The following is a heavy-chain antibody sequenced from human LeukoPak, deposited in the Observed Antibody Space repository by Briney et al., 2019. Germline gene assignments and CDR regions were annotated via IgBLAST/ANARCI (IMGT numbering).Heavy chain of an antibody. CDR2: INVYNGHT. CDR1: GYTFTNYG. CDR3: VRDSDHAPDY. J-gene: IGHJ4*02. V-gene: IGHV1-18*01. Sequence: ASVTVSCKTSGYTFTNYGVSWVRQAPGQGLEWMGWINVYNGHTIYAQEFQGRVTLTTDTSTSTAHMDLRSLRSDDTAVYYCVRDSDHAPDYWGQGTLVTVSS. D-gene: IGHD3-10*01.